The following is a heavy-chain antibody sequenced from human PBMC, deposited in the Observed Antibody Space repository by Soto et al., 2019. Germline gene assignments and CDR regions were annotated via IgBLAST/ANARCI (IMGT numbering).Heavy chain of an antibody. V-gene: IGHV3-23*01. CDR3: AGDYYDVWSGVVDY. D-gene: IGHD3-3*01. J-gene: IGHJ4*02. CDR2: ISGAGGST. Sequence: EVQLLQSGGHVVQPGGSLRLSCEGSGFTFGSYAMSWVRQAPGKGLEWVSLISGAGGSTSYADSVKGRFIISRDNSKRTLHLQTDGRRPEDTAANDCAGDYYDVWSGVVDYWGQGTAVTVSS. CDR1: GFTFGSYA.